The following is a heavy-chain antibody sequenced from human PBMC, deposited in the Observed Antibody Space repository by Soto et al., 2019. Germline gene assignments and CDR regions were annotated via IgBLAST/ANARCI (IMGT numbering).Heavy chain of an antibody. J-gene: IGHJ5*02. Sequence: SETLSLTCTVSGGSISSGDYYWSWIRQPPGKGLEWIGYIYYSGSTYYNPSLKSRVTISVDTSKNQFSLKLSSVTAADTAVYYCARDLVVPAPRLDPWGQGTLVTVSS. CDR3: ARDLVVPAPRLDP. V-gene: IGHV4-30-4*01. CDR2: IYYSGST. D-gene: IGHD2-2*01. CDR1: GGSISSGDYY.